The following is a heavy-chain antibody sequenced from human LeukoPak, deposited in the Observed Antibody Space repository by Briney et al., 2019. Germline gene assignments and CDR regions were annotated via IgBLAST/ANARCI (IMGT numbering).Heavy chain of an antibody. J-gene: IGHJ4*02. CDR2: ISGSGGST. D-gene: IGHD2-2*01. Sequence: GGSLRLSCAASGFTFSSYAMSWVRQAPGKGLEWVSAISGSGGSTYYADSVKGRFTISRDNSKNTLYLQMNSLRAEDTAVYYCAKGTIVVPAASEDYFDYWGQGTLVTVSS. CDR1: GFTFSSYA. V-gene: IGHV3-23*01. CDR3: AKGTIVVPAASEDYFDY.